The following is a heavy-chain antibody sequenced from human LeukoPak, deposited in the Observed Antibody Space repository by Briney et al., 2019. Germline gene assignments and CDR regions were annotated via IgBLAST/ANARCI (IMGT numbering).Heavy chain of an antibody. Sequence: VASVKVSCKASGGTFSSYAISWVRQAPGQGLEWMGGIIPIFGTANYAQKFQGRVTITADESTSTAYMELSSLGSEDTAVYYCATIGSSGWYYFDYWGQGTLVTVSS. D-gene: IGHD6-19*01. CDR3: ATIGSSGWYYFDY. CDR1: GGTFSSYA. J-gene: IGHJ4*02. CDR2: IIPIFGTA. V-gene: IGHV1-69*13.